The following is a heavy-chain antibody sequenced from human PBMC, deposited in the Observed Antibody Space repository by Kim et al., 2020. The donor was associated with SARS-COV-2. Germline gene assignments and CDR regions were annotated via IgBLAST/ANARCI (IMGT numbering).Heavy chain of an antibody. J-gene: IGHJ2*01. CDR2: IYYSGST. CDR3: ARQGKYYYDSSGLWYF. CDR1: GGSISSSSYY. D-gene: IGHD3-22*01. Sequence: SETLSLTCTVSGGSISSSSYYWGWIRQPPGKGLEWIGSIYYSGSTYYNPSLKSRVTISVDTSKNQFSLKLSSVTAADTAVYYCARQGKYYYDSSGLWYF. V-gene: IGHV4-39*01.